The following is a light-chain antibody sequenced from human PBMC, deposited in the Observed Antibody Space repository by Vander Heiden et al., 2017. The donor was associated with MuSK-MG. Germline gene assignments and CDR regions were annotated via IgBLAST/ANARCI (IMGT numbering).Light chain of an antibody. CDR1: SLRRYY. CDR2: GKN. J-gene: IGLJ2*01. CDR3: NFPENSGNHLMV. V-gene: IGLV3-19*01. Sequence: STELTQDPAVSVALGQTVRLTCQEDSLRRYYASWDQQQPAQAPPVVIYGKNNRPSGMPDRVSGASSGNTASFIITGAQAEDEGDDYCNFPENSGNHLMVFGGGTKLTVL.